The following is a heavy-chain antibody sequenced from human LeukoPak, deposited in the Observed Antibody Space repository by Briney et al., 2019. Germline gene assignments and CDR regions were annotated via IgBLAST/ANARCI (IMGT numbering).Heavy chain of an antibody. Sequence: ASVKVSCKASGYTFTSYAMHWVRQAPGQRLEWMGWINAGNGNTKYSLKFQGRVTITRDTSASTAYMELSSLRSEDTAVYYCARLPDSSGYYHFDYWGQGTLVTVSS. J-gene: IGHJ4*02. CDR1: GYTFTSYA. V-gene: IGHV1-3*01. CDR2: INAGNGNT. D-gene: IGHD3-22*01. CDR3: ARLPDSSGYYHFDY.